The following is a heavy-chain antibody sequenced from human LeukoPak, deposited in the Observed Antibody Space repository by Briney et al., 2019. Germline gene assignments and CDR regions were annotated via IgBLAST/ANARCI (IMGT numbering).Heavy chain of an antibody. CDR1: GGSISSSSYY. J-gene: IGHJ4*02. D-gene: IGHD3-22*01. CDR2: SYYSGTT. CDR3: ARHPYFYDSSGYNYDPDY. Sequence: PSETLSLTCTVSGGSISSSSYYWGWIRQPPGKGLEWIGRSYYSGTTYSNPPLKSEGSISVDTSKHQFSHQLSSVTPGDTAFYYCARHPYFYDSSGYNYDPDYGGQGTLVTVTS. V-gene: IGHV4-39*01.